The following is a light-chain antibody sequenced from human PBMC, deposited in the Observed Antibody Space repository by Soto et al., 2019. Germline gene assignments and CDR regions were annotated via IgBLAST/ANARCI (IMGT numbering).Light chain of an antibody. CDR3: QSYDSSLNGGV. J-gene: IGLJ3*02. V-gene: IGLV1-40*01. CDR2: GNS. CDR1: SSNIGAGYD. Sequence: QSVLTQPPSVSGARGQRVTISCTGSSSNIGAGYDVHWYQQLPGTAPKLLIYGNSNRPSGVPDRFSGSKSGTSASLAITGLQAEDEADYYCQSYDSSLNGGVFGGGTKLTVL.